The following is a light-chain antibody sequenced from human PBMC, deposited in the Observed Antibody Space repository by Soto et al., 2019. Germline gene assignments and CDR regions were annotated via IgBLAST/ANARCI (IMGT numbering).Light chain of an antibody. CDR2: DVS. CDR3: SSYTSSSTGV. CDR1: RSDVGGYNY. Sequence: QSGLTQPASVSGSPGQSITISCTGTRSDVGGYNYVSWYQQHPGKAPKLMIYDVSNRPSGVSNRFSGSKSGNTASLTISGLQAEDEADYYCSSYTSSSTGVFGGGPKLTVL. V-gene: IGLV2-14*01. J-gene: IGLJ2*01.